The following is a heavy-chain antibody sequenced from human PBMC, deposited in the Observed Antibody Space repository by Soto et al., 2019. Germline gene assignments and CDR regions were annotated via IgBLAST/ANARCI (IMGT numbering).Heavy chain of an antibody. CDR3: AESVPGSDYYYGMDV. CDR2: IVVGSGNT. V-gene: IGHV1-58*01. CDR1: GFTFTSSA. J-gene: IGHJ6*02. Sequence: ASVNVSCKASGFTFTSSAVQWVRQARGQRLEWIGWIVVGSGNTNYAQKFQERVTITRDMSTSTAYMELSSLRSEDTAVYYCAESVPGSDYYYGMDVWGQGPTVTVSS.